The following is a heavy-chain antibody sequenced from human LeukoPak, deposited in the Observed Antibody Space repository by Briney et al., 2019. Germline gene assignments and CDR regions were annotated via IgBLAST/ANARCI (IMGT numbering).Heavy chain of an antibody. J-gene: IGHJ4*02. D-gene: IGHD6-13*01. CDR3: AKDGLVPPPHRSSSGRPYYFDY. V-gene: IGHV3-23*01. Sequence: GGSLRLSCAVSGFTFSSYGMSWVRQAPGRGLEWVSRISGSGGTTYYADSVRGRFTISRDNSKNTLYLQMNSLRDKDTAVYYCAKDGLVPPPHRSSSGRPYYFDYWGQGTLVTVSS. CDR2: ISGSGGTT. CDR1: GFTFSSYG.